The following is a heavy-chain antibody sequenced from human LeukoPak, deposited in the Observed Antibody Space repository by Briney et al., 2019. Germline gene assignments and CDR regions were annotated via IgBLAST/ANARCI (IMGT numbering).Heavy chain of an antibody. D-gene: IGHD6-13*01. CDR1: GFIFSNDA. Sequence: GGSPRLSCAASGFIFSNDALHWVRQAPDKGLEWVAVIWYDGSNKYYADSEKGRFTISRDNSKNTLYLQMNSLRAEDTAVYYCARETEQQLTPKFDYWGQGTLVTVSS. CDR3: ARETEQQLTPKFDY. J-gene: IGHJ4*02. CDR2: IWYDGSNK. V-gene: IGHV3-33*08.